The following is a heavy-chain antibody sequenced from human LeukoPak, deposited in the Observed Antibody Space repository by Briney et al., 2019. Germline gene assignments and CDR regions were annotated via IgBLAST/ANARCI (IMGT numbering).Heavy chain of an antibody. V-gene: IGHV4-4*07. J-gene: IGHJ3*02. Sequence: SGTLSLTCTVSGGSISSYYWSWIRQPAGKGLEWIGRIYTSASTNYNPSLKSRVTMSADTSKNQFSLKLSSVTAADTAVYYCARDSPRDYYDSSGYYYYAFDIWGQGTMVTVSS. CDR3: ARDSPRDYYDSSGYYYYAFDI. CDR2: IYTSAST. D-gene: IGHD3-22*01. CDR1: GGSISSYY.